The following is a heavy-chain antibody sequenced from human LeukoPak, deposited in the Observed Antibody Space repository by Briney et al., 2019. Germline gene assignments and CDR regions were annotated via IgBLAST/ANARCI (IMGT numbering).Heavy chain of an antibody. CDR1: GFTFSSYA. J-gene: IGHJ4*02. CDR2: ISYDGSNK. D-gene: IGHD6-13*01. CDR3: ARFSDSSSFDY. Sequence: GGSLRLSCAASGFTFSSYAMHWVRQAPGKGLGWVAVISYDGSNKYYADSVKGRFTISRDNSKNTLYLQMNSLRAEDTAVYYCARFSDSSSFDYWGQGTLVTVSS. V-gene: IGHV3-30-3*01.